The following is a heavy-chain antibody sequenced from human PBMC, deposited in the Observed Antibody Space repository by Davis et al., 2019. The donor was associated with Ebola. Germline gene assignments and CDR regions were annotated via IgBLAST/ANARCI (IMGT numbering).Heavy chain of an antibody. CDR3: ARARGIADY. V-gene: IGHV3-48*03. CDR2: ISGSGSTI. Sequence: GESLKISCAASGFTFSSFEMTWVRQAPGKGLEWVSYISGSGSTIFYADSVKGRFTISRDNAKNSLYLQMNSLRAEDTAVYYCARARGIADYWGQGTLVTVSS. D-gene: IGHD2-21*01. J-gene: IGHJ4*02. CDR1: GFTFSSFE.